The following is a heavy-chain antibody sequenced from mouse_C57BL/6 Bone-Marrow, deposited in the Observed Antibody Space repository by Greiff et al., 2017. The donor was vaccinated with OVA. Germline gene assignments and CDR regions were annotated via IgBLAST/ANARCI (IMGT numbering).Heavy chain of an antibody. CDR1: GFTFSSYA. J-gene: IGHJ2*01. CDR2: ISDGGSYT. Sequence: EVKLVESGGGLVKPGGSLKLSCAASGFTFSSYAMSWVRQTPEKRLEWVATISDGGSYTYYPDNVKGRFTISRDNAKNNLYLQMSHLKSEDTAMYYCARVSNYFDYWGQGTTLTVSS. CDR3: ARVSNYFDY. V-gene: IGHV5-4*03.